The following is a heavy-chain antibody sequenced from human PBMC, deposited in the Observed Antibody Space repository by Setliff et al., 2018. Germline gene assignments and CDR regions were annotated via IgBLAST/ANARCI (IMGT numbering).Heavy chain of an antibody. CDR2: IYIRGGT. Sequence: SETLSLTCTVSGGSITDENSWWAWIRQPAGKRPEWLGLIYIRGGTYYNPSLKSRVTISLDTSRNQFSLNLTSVTAADTAVYYCAVDHVTNIAESGYGYTRIDPWGQGIPVTVSS. CDR3: AVDHVTNIAESGYGYTRIDP. V-gene: IGHV4-61*02. J-gene: IGHJ5*02. CDR1: GGSITDENSW. D-gene: IGHD6-19*01.